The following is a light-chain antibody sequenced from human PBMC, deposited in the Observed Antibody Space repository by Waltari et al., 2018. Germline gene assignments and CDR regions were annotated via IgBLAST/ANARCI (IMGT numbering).Light chain of an antibody. CDR3: QQYNTYSPGPT. CDR1: QSILTW. J-gene: IGKJ4*01. V-gene: IGKV1-5*03. CDR2: KAS. Sequence: DIQMTQSPSTLSASVGDRVTITCRASQSILTWLAWYQQKPGKAPRLLMYKASSLQGGVPSRFSGSGSGTEFTLTISSLEPDDFATYYCQQYNTYSPGPTFGGGTKVEIK.